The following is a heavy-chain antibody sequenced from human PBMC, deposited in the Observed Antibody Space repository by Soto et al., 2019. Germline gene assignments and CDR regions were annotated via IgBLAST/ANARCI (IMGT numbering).Heavy chain of an antibody. J-gene: IGHJ3*02. Sequence: PGGSLRLSCAASGFTVSSNYMSWVRQAPGKGLEWVSVIYSGGSTYYADSVKGRFTISRHNSKNTLYLQMNSLRAEDTAVYYCARDLFGIAAAGSHAFDIWGQGTMVTVSS. V-gene: IGHV3-53*04. D-gene: IGHD6-13*01. CDR1: GFTVSSNY. CDR2: IYSGGST. CDR3: ARDLFGIAAAGSHAFDI.